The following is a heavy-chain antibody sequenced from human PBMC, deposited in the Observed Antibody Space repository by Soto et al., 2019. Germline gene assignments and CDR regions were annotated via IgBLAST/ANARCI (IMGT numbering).Heavy chain of an antibody. CDR3: AANPEYYGSGSYYTGYYYYMDV. V-gene: IGHV1-58*02. CDR1: GFAFTSSA. D-gene: IGHD3-10*01. CDR2: IVVGSGNT. J-gene: IGHJ6*03. Sequence: GASVKVSCTASGFAFTSSAMQWVRQAPGQSLEWIGWIVVGSGNTNYAQKFQERVTITRDMSTSTAYMELSSLRSEDTAVYYCAANPEYYGSGSYYTGYYYYMDVWGKGTTDPVSS.